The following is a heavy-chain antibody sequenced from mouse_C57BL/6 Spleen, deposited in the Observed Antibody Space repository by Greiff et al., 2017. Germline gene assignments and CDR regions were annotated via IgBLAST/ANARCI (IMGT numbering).Heavy chain of an antibody. V-gene: IGHV1-50*01. CDR2: IDPSDSYT. Sequence: QVQLQQPGAELVKPGASVKLSCKASGYTFTSYWMQWVKQRPGQGLEWIGEIDPSDSYTNYNQKFKGKATLTVDTSSSTAYMQLSSLTAEDSAVYYGARSGDDYDEGFAYWGQGTTLTVSS. J-gene: IGHJ2*01. CDR1: GYTFTSYW. CDR3: ARSGDDYDEGFAY. D-gene: IGHD2-4*01.